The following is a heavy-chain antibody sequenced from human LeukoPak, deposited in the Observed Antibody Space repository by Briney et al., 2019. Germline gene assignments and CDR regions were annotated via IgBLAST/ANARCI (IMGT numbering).Heavy chain of an antibody. CDR1: GGSLSSYF. J-gene: IGHJ4*02. Sequence: SETLSLTCTVSGGSLSSYFWSWIRQPPRKGLEWIAYIYYSGSTNYNPPLKSRVTISVDTSKNRFSLKLSSVTAADTAVYYCARQPSSWFTSFDSWGQGTLVTVSS. CDR2: IYYSGST. D-gene: IGHD6-13*01. CDR3: ARQPSSWFTSFDS. V-gene: IGHV4-59*01.